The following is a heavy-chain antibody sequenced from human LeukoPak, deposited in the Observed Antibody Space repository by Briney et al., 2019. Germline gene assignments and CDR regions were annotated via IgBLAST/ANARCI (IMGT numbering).Heavy chain of an antibody. CDR2: ISGSGGST. D-gene: IGHD3-10*01. CDR1: GFPFRSSG. Sequence: QPGGTLLLSCAASGFPFRSSGMSLGRPAPGKGLGWVSSISGSGGSTYFAASVKGRFTISSNNSKNTLFLQMSLLGAEATACYYCGEDFRRGGPFDYWGQGTLVTVSS. V-gene: IGHV3-23*01. CDR3: GEDFRRGGPFDY. J-gene: IGHJ4*02.